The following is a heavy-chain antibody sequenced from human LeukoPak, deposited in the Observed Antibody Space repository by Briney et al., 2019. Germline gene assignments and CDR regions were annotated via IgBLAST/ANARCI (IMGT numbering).Heavy chain of an antibody. J-gene: IGHJ6*03. V-gene: IGHV4-59*01. D-gene: IGHD1-7*01. CDR3: ARVGITGTTYYYYMDV. Sequence: SETLSLTCTVSGGSISSYYWSWIRQPPGQGLEWIGYIYYSGSTNYNPSLKSRVTISVDTSKNQFSLKLSSVTAADTAVYYCARVGITGTTYYYYMDVWGKGTTVTVSS. CDR1: GGSISSYY. CDR2: IYYSGST.